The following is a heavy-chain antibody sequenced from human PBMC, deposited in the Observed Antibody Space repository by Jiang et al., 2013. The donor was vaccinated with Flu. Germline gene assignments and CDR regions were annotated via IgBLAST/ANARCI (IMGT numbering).Heavy chain of an antibody. CDR2: IDSSSSYT. D-gene: IGHD4-23*01. J-gene: IGHJ3*02. CDR1: GFTFSDYY. V-gene: IGHV3-11*06. CDR3: AREREGYAGNPPDAFDI. Sequence: VQLLESGGGLVKPGGSLRVSCAASGFTFSDYYMSWIRQTPGKGLEWISYIDSSSSYTNYADSVKGRFTISRDNAKNSLFLQMNSLRAEDTAVYYCAREREGYAGNPPDAFDIWGQGTMVTVSS.